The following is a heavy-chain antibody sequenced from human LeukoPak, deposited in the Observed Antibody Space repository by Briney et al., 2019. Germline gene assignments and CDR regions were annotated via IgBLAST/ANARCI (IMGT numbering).Heavy chain of an antibody. V-gene: IGHV3-21*01. Sequence: PGGSLRLSCAASGFSFSRYGMSWVRQAPGKGLEWVSSISSSSSYIYYADSVKGRFTISRDNAKNSLYLQMNSLRAEDTAVYYCAREVTGYYDSSGYSFPYYFDYWGQGTLVTVSS. D-gene: IGHD3-22*01. CDR3: AREVTGYYDSSGYSFPYYFDY. J-gene: IGHJ4*02. CDR1: GFSFSRYG. CDR2: ISSSSSYI.